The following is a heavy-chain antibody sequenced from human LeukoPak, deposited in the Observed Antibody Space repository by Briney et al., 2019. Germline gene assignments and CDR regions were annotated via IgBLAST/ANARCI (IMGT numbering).Heavy chain of an antibody. Sequence: SETLSLTCTVSGGSISSSSHYWGWSRQPPGEGREWIVSIYYSGSTYNNPSPKSRVTISVNTPKKQFSLKLSSVTAADTAVYYCATKGPYGSGMRYWGQGTLVTVSS. V-gene: IGHV4-39*01. CDR1: GGSISSSSHY. CDR2: IYYSGST. J-gene: IGHJ4*02. CDR3: ATKGPYGSGMRY. D-gene: IGHD3-10*01.